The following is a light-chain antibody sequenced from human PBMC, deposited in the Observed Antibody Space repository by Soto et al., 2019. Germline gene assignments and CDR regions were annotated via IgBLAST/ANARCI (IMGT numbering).Light chain of an antibody. CDR3: QHYDNSAALT. Sequence: EIVLTQSPGTLSLSPGESATLFCRASQTVSRSCLAWYQQKPGQAPRLLIYGVSSRATGIPDRFSGSGSGTDFTLTISRFQPEDFAVYYCQHYDNSAALTFGGGTNVEIK. V-gene: IGKV3-20*01. CDR1: QTVSRSC. J-gene: IGKJ4*01. CDR2: GVS.